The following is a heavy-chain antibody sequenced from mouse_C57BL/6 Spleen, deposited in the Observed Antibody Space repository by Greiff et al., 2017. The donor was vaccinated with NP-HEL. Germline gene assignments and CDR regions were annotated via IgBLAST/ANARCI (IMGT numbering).Heavy chain of an antibody. Sequence: QVQLKQPGAELVKPGASVKLSCKASGYTFTSYWMHWVKQRPGQGLEWIGMIHPNSGSTNYNEKFKSKATLTVDKSSSTAYMQLSSLTSEDSAVYYCARRMVTVRGYAMDYWGQGTSVTVSS. J-gene: IGHJ4*01. D-gene: IGHD2-2*01. V-gene: IGHV1-64*01. CDR3: ARRMVTVRGYAMDY. CDR2: IHPNSGST. CDR1: GYTFTSYW.